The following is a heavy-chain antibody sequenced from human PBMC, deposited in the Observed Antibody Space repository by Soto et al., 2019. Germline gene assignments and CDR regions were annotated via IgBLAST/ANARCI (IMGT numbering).Heavy chain of an antibody. D-gene: IGHD5-18*01. Sequence: ASLKVSCKASGSIFSSNATSWVRQAPGQGLEWMGGILPIFNTANYAQNFKGRVTITANESTSTSYMELTSLKSEDTAIYYCAAGGLRYSSPFPRFYFEYWGLRPLVTVSS. V-gene: IGHV1-69*13. CDR1: GSIFSSNA. J-gene: IGHJ4*01. CDR2: ILPIFNTA. CDR3: AAGGLRYSSPFPRFYFEY.